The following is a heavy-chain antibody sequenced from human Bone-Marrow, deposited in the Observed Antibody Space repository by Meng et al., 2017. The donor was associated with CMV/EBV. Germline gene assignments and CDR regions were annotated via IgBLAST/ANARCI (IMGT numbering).Heavy chain of an antibody. J-gene: IGHJ6*02. Sequence: ASVKVSCKASGYTFTNYEINWVRQAAGQGLEWMGWMNPNSGYTGYAQKFQGRVTMTRNTSIATAYMELSSLRSEDTAVYYCARNPRTYCSSTSCYYYYYGMDVWGQGTTVTVSS. CDR2: MNPNSGYT. V-gene: IGHV1-8*01. CDR1: GYTFTNYE. CDR3: ARNPRTYCSSTSCYYYYYGMDV. D-gene: IGHD2-2*01.